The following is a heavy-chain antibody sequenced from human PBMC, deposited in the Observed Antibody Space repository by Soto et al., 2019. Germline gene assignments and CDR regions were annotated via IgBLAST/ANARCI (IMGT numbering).Heavy chain of an antibody. D-gene: IGHD3-16*01. Sequence: VQLVESGGGVVQPGTSLRLSCVASGSTFSNYGMHWVRQAPGKGPQWVAVIWYDGSNKSYGKSVKGRFTISRDNSKNTLYLDINSLRAEDTAVYYFARDGGSHGPSYFDSWGQGSLVIVAS. CDR1: GSTFSNYG. J-gene: IGHJ4*02. V-gene: IGHV3-33*01. CDR3: ARDGGSHGPSYFDS. CDR2: IWYDGSNK.